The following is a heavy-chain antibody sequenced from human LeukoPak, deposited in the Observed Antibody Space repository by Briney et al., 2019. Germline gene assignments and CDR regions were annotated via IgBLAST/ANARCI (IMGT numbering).Heavy chain of an antibody. CDR3: ATSSIGDPDY. CDR1: GFTGSSNY. D-gene: IGHD3-16*01. V-gene: IGHV3-53*05. Sequence: WGSLRFYCAASGFTGSSNYMSRLRQAPGKGLEWVSVIDSGGSTYYADSRKGRFTISRDNSKNTLYLQMNSLRAEDTAVYYCATSSIGDPDYWGQGTLVTVSS. J-gene: IGHJ4*02. CDR2: IDSGGST.